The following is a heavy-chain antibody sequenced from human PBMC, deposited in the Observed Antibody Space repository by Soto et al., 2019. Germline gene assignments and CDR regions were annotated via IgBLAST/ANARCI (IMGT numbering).Heavy chain of an antibody. Sequence: LEILSLTCSVSGYSIINSRFYWAWIRQPPGEGLEWIGSIYHTGNAYYNPSLKSRVTISVDTSKNQFSLKLTSVSADDSAVYYCARRALSGDADCWGQGTRVTVSS. V-gene: IGHV4-39*07. CDR1: GYSIINSRFY. CDR2: IYHTGNA. CDR3: ARRALSGDADC. J-gene: IGHJ1*01. D-gene: IGHD2-21*01.